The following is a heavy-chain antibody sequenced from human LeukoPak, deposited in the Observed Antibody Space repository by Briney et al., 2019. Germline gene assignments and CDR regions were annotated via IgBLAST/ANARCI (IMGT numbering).Heavy chain of an antibody. CDR1: GHTFTSYG. J-gene: IGHJ4*02. CDR3: ARDRAPWDSSGYYFLGDY. V-gene: IGHV1-18*01. CDR2: ISAYNGNT. Sequence: ASVKVSCKASGHTFTSYGISWVRQAPGQGLEWMGWISAYNGNTNYAQKLQGRVTMTTDTSTSTAYMELRSLRSDDTAVYYCARDRAPWDSSGYYFLGDYWGQGTLVTVSS. D-gene: IGHD3-22*01.